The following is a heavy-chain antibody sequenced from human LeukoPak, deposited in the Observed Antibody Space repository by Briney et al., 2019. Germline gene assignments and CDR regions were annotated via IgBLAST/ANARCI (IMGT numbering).Heavy chain of an antibody. CDR2: IYPGDSDT. CDR3: ARRLVVPTAVVQIDAFDI. CDR1: GYSFSNYW. Sequence: GESLKISCKGSGYSFSNYWIGWVRQMPGKGLEWMGIIYPGDSDTRYSPSFQGQVTISADESISTAYLQWSSLKASDTAMYFCARRLVVPTAVVQIDAFDIWGQGTMVTVSS. V-gene: IGHV5-51*01. J-gene: IGHJ3*02. D-gene: IGHD2-2*01.